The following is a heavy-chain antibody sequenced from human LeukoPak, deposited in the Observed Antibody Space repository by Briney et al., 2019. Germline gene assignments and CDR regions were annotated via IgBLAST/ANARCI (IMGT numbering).Heavy chain of an antibody. V-gene: IGHV3-43*01. D-gene: IGHD3-10*02. CDR3: AKELDTMFFDY. CDR2: AGWVGGTT. J-gene: IGHJ4*02. Sequence: PGGSLRLSCATSGFTFDRYTIHWARQAPGKGLEWVSLAGWVGGTTYYSDPVRGRFTISRDSGKNSVYLQMNSLTTDDTAFYFCAKELDTMFFDYWGQGALVTVSS. CDR1: GFTFDRYT.